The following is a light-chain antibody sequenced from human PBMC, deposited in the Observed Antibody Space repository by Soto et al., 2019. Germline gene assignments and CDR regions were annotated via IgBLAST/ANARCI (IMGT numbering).Light chain of an antibody. Sequence: VMTQSPATLSVSPGERVTLSCRSSQSVGDNLACFQQKPGQGPRLLIYGASTRATGIPDRFSGSGSGTDFTLTISRLEPEDFAVYYCQQYGSSPMTFGQGTRLEI. V-gene: IGKV3-20*01. J-gene: IGKJ5*01. CDR2: GAS. CDR3: QQYGSSPMT. CDR1: QSVGDN.